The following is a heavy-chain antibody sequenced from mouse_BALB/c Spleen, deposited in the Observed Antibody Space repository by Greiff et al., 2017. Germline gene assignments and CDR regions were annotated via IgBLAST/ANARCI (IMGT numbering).Heavy chain of an antibody. CDR2: ILPGSGST. J-gene: IGHJ4*01. V-gene: IGHV1-9*01. D-gene: IGHD2-4*01. CDR3: ASTYYDYDGDTPYYAMDY. Sequence: QVQLQQSGAELMKPGASVKISCKATGYTFSSYWIEWVKQRPGHGLEWIGEILPGSGSTNYNEKFKGKATFTADTSSNTAYMQLSSLTSEDSAVYYCASTYYDYDGDTPYYAMDYWGQGTSVTVSP. CDR1: GYTFSSYW.